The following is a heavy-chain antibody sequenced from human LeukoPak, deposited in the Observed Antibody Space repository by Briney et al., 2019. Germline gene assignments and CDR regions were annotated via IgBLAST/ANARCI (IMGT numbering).Heavy chain of an antibody. J-gene: IGHJ4*02. D-gene: IGHD2-15*01. CDR1: GFTFNSYV. CDR3: AKSVVVITFRFDD. Sequence: GGSLRLSCAASGFTFNSYVMSWVRQAPGKGLEWVSAINGGGGNTYYADSVKGRFTISRDNSKNMVYLQMNSLGADDTAVYYCAKSVVVITFRFDDWGQGALVTVSS. CDR2: INGGGGNT. V-gene: IGHV3-23*01.